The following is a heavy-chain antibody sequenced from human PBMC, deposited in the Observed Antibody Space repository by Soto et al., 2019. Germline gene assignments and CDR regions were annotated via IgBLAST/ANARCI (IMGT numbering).Heavy chain of an antibody. CDR3: VKRIELQLGYFDY. D-gene: IGHD6-13*01. J-gene: IGHJ4*02. CDR2: ISSDGVNT. CDR1: GFTFSSYA. V-gene: IGHV3-64D*06. Sequence: EVQLVESGGDLVQPGGSLRLSCSASGFTFSSYAMHWVRQAPGKGLEYVSSISSDGVNTYYADSVKGRFTISRDNSKNTLYLQMSSLRAEATAVYYCVKRIELQLGYFDYWGQGTLVTVSS.